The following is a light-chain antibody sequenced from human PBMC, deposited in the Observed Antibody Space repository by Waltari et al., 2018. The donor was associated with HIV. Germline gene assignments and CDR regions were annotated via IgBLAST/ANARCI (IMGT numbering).Light chain of an antibody. Sequence: YELRQPPSVSVSPGQTATITCYGDTLPKRNAYWYQQKSGQAPLLVIDDDNKRPSGIPDRFSGSTSGTMATLTVSRAQVEDEGDYYCYSTDTTGYERVFGGGTKLTVL. V-gene: IGLV3-10*01. CDR3: YSTDTTGYERV. CDR2: DDN. J-gene: IGLJ3*02. CDR1: TLPKRN.